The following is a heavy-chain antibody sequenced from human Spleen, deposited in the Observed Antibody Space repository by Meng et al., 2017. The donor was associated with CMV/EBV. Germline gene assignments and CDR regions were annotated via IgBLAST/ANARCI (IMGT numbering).Heavy chain of an antibody. D-gene: IGHD1-14*01. CDR1: GFTVSGHY. J-gene: IGHJ4*02. V-gene: IGHV3-53*01. CDR2: IYTGGST. CDR3: ARGGNYRDY. Sequence: LGLSCAASGFTVSGHYMGWVRQAPGKGLEWVSVIYTGGSTYYADSVKGRFTISRDNSKNTVYLQMNSLRAEDTAVYYCARGGNYRDYWGQGTLVTVSS.